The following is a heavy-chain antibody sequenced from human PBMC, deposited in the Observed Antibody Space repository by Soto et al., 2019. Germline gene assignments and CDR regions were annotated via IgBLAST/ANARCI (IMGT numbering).Heavy chain of an antibody. CDR3: VRGTRVGGFGELQY. D-gene: IGHD3-10*01. CDR2: IIGDGSNT. V-gene: IGHV3-74*01. CDR1: GFTFSTYW. Sequence: EVPLVESGGGLVQPGGSLRLSCAASGFTFSTYWMHWVRQVPGKGLMWVSRIIGDGSNTNYADSVKGRFTISRDNAKNTLYLQMNSLTDGDTALYHCVRGTRVGGFGELQYWGQGILVTVSS. J-gene: IGHJ4*02.